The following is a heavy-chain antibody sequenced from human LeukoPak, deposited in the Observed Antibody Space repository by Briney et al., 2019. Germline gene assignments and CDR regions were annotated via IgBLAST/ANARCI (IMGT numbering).Heavy chain of an antibody. CDR1: GFTFSSYA. J-gene: IGHJ4*02. D-gene: IGHD2-2*01. Sequence: GGSLRLSCAASGFTFSSYAMSWVRQAPGKGLEWVSAIIGSGGSTYYADSVKGRFTISRDNSKNTLYLQMNSLRAEDTAVYYCAKDRNVCSSTSCYGADDYWGQGTLVTVSS. V-gene: IGHV3-23*01. CDR3: AKDRNVCSSTSCYGADDY. CDR2: IIGSGGST.